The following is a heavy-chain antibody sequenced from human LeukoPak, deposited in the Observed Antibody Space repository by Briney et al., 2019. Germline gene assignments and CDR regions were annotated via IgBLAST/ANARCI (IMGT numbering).Heavy chain of an antibody. CDR3: AKDLAVADYYDSSGSGYFDY. D-gene: IGHD3-22*01. J-gene: IGHJ4*02. CDR1: GFIFSSYA. Sequence: GGSLRLSCSVSGFIFSSYAMHWVRQAPGKGLEWVAVISYDGSNKYYADSVKGRFTISRDNSKNTLYLQMNSLRAEDTAVYYCAKDLAVADYYDSSGSGYFDYWGQGTLVTVSS. V-gene: IGHV3-30*04. CDR2: ISYDGSNK.